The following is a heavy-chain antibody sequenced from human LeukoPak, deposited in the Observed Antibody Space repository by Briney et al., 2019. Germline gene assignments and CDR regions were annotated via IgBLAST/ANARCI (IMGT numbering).Heavy chain of an antibody. CDR1: GFTVSSNY. J-gene: IGHJ4*02. D-gene: IGHD2-15*01. CDR2: IYSGGST. V-gene: IGHV3-53*01. CDR3: ARERRYCSGDTCYSGSDY. Sequence: GGSLRLSCAVSGFTVSSNYLNWVRQAPGKGLEWVSVIYSGGSTYYADSVKGRFTISRDNFRNTLFLQMNSLRAEDTAVYYCARERRYCSGDTCYSGSDYWGQGTLVTVSS.